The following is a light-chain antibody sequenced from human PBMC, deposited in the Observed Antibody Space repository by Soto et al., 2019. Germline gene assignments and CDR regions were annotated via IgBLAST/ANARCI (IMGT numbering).Light chain of an antibody. CDR1: QSIGRW. Sequence: DIQMTPSPSTLSAFVGDRVTITCRASQSIGRWLAWYQQKPGKAPKLLIYAASSLESGVPSRFSGSGSGTEFTLTISSLQPDDSATYYCQQYGSYSWTFGQGTKVDIK. J-gene: IGKJ1*01. V-gene: IGKV1-5*01. CDR2: AAS. CDR3: QQYGSYSWT.